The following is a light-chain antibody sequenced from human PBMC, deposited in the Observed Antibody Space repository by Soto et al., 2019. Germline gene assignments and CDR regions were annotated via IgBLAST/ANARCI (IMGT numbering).Light chain of an antibody. V-gene: IGKV3-11*01. CDR1: QSVNSN. CDR3: QQRSNWPLT. Sequence: EIVLTQSPATLSLSPGERATLSCRASQSVNSNLAWYQQKPGQAPSLLIFDASYRATDIPARFSGSGSGTDVTLTISSLEPEDFAVYYCQQRSNWPLTFGGGTKVDIK. CDR2: DAS. J-gene: IGKJ4*01.